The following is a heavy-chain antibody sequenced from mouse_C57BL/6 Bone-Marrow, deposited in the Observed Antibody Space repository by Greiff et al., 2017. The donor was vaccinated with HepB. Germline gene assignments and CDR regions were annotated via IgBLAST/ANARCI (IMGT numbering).Heavy chain of an antibody. J-gene: IGHJ4*01. V-gene: IGHV1-61*01. CDR2: IYPSDSET. Sequence: QVQLQQSGAELVRPGSSVKLSCKASGYTFTSYWMDWVKQRPGQGLEWIGNIYPSDSETHYNQKFKDKATLTVDKSSSTAYMQLSSLTSEDSAVYYCARIYYDYDGDYAMDYWGQGTSVTVSS. CDR3: ARIYYDYDGDYAMDY. D-gene: IGHD2-4*01. CDR1: GYTFTSYW.